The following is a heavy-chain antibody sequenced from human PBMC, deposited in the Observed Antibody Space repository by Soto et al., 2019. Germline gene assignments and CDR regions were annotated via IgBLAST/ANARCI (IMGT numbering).Heavy chain of an antibody. CDR2: INYSGTS. J-gene: IGHJ4*02. CDR3: GRIPVSFSSSVDN. Sequence: SETLSLTCTVSGDSFRSDSYYWGWIRQPPGKALEWIASINYSGTSYYNPSLQSRVTISVDTSRNQFSLNLASVTAADTAVYFCGRIPVSFSSSVDNWGQGTLVTVSS. D-gene: IGHD6-25*01. CDR1: GDSFRSDSYY. V-gene: IGHV4-39*01.